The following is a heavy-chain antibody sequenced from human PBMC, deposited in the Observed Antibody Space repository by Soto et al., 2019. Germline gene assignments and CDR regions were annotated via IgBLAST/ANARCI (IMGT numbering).Heavy chain of an antibody. CDR1: TCSSNW. D-gene: IGHD4-17*01. V-gene: IGHV4-4*02. J-gene: IGHJ4*02. Sequence: TCSSNWWGLGRQPPGKGLEWIGEIYHSGSTNYNPSLKSRVTISVDKSKNQFSLKLSSVTAADTAVYYCARSPETDYGDYFDYWGQGTLVTVSS. CDR2: IYHSGST. CDR3: ARSPETDYGDYFDY.